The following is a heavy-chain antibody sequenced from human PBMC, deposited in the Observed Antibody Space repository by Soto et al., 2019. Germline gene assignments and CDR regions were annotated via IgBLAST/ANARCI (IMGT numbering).Heavy chain of an antibody. CDR2: IYYSGST. J-gene: IGHJ5*02. Sequence: KTSETLSLTCTVSGGSISSYYWSWIRQPPGKGLEWIGYIYYSGSTNYNPSLKSRVTISVDTSKNQFSLKLSSVTAADTAVYYCAREVKQLVHAYNWFDPWGQGTLVTVSS. D-gene: IGHD6-6*01. CDR3: AREVKQLVHAYNWFDP. V-gene: IGHV4-59*01. CDR1: GGSISSYY.